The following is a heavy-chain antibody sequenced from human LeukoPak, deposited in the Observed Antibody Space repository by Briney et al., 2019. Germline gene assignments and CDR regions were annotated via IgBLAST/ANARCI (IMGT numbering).Heavy chain of an antibody. J-gene: IGHJ6*02. Sequence: GGSLRLSCAASGFTFSGHSMTWVRQAPGKGLEWVANINLDGSERFYVDFVKGRFTISRDNADNSMYLQMNSLRAEDTALYYCAKDYYPHPHGMDVWGQGTTVTVSS. CDR1: GFTFSGHS. V-gene: IGHV3-7*03. CDR3: AKDYYPHPHGMDV. CDR2: INLDGSER. D-gene: IGHD3-10*01.